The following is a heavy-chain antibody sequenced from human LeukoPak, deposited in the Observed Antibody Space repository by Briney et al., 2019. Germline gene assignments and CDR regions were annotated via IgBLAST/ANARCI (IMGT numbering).Heavy chain of an antibody. D-gene: IGHD2-8*01. CDR2: INHSGST. CDR3: ARGLRDIVLMVYAIPAFDI. Sequence: SETLSLTCAVYGGSFSGYYWSWIRQPPGKGLEWIGEINHSGSTNYNPSLKSRVTISVDTSKNQFSLKLSSVTAADTAVYYCARGLRDIVLMVYAIPAFDIWSQGTMVTVSS. CDR1: GGSFSGYY. V-gene: IGHV4-34*01. J-gene: IGHJ3*02.